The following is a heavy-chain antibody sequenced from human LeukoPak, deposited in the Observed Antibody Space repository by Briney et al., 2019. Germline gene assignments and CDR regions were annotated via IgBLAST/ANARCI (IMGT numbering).Heavy chain of an antibody. CDR2: ISYDGSSK. CDR3: AREEWDISAAAGGFLDY. D-gene: IGHD1-26*01. CDR1: GFTFSSYA. Sequence: GGSLRLSCAASGFTFSSYAMSWVRQAPGKGLEWVAVISYDGSSKYYADSVKGRFTISRDNSKNTLFLQMNSLRAEDTGMYYCAREEWDISAAAGGFLDYWGLGTLVTVSS. J-gene: IGHJ4*02. V-gene: IGHV3-30-3*01.